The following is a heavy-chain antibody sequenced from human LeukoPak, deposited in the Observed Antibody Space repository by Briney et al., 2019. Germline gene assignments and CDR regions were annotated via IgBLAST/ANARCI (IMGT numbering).Heavy chain of an antibody. Sequence: PGGSLRLSCAASGFTFSSYGMYWVRQAPGKGLEWVSYISSSGSTIYYADSVKGRFTISRDISKNTLYLQMNSLRAEDMAVYYCARDVFYGMDVWGQGSTVTVSS. CDR2: ISSSGSTI. V-gene: IGHV3-48*03. CDR1: GFTFSSYG. J-gene: IGHJ6*02. D-gene: IGHD2-8*01. CDR3: ARDVFYGMDV.